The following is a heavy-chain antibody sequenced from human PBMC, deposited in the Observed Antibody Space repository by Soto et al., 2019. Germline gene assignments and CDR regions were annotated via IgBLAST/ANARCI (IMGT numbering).Heavy chain of an antibody. CDR2: ISYDGSNK. D-gene: IGHD1-1*01. V-gene: IGHV3-30-3*01. CDR1: GFAFSSYA. J-gene: IGHJ4*02. CDR3: ARDGVSSTDYTWNYGTYFDY. Sequence: GGSLRLSCAASGFAFSSYAMHWVRQAPGKGLEWVAVISYDGSNKYYADSVKGRFTISRDSSSQTLYLQMNSLRPDDTAMYYCARDGVSSTDYTWNYGTYFDYWGPGALVTVSS.